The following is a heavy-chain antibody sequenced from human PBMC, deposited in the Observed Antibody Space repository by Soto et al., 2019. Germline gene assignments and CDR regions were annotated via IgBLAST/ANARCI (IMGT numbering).Heavy chain of an antibody. CDR1: GFTFSSYG. D-gene: IGHD6-19*01. CDR3: AKDRHSSGWYTGGGFDY. V-gene: IGHV3-30*18. CDR2: ISYDGSNK. J-gene: IGHJ4*02. Sequence: QVQLVESGGGVVQPGRSLRLSCAASGFTFSSYGMHWVRQAPGKGLEWVAVISYDGSNKYYADSVKGRFTISRDNSKNPLYLQMNSLRAEDTAVYYCAKDRHSSGWYTGGGFDYWGQGTLVTVSS.